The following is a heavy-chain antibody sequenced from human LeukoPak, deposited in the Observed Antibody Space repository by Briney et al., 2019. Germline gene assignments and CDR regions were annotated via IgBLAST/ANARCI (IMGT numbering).Heavy chain of an antibody. D-gene: IGHD6-13*01. CDR2: IYYSGST. CDR1: GGSISSSSYY. CDR3: ARRDSPSGIAAAGGDY. V-gene: IGHV4-39*01. J-gene: IGHJ4*02. Sequence: SETLSLTCTVSGGSISSSSYYWDWIRQPPGKGLEWIGSIYYSGSTYYNPSLKSRVTISVDTSKNQFSLKLSSVTAADTAVYYCARRDSPSGIAAAGGDYWGQGTLVTVSS.